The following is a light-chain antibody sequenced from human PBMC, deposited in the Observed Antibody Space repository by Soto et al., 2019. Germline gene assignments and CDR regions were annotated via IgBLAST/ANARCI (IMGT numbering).Light chain of an antibody. CDR2: DGS. J-gene: IGKJ1*01. CDR1: QTINNW. CDR3: QQYNSDSPT. Sequence: DILMTQSPSTLSASVGDRVTITCRASQTINNWLAWYQQKPGKAPKLLIYDGSNLEGGVPSRVSGSRSGTEFTLTISILQPDDIAPYYCQQYNSDSPTFCQGTKVEI. V-gene: IGKV1-5*01.